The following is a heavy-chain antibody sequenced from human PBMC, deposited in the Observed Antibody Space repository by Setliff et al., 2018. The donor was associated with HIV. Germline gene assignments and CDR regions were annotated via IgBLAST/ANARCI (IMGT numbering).Heavy chain of an antibody. Sequence: ASVKVSCKASGYTFTSYYMHWVRQAPGQGLEWMGMINPSDGSTRYAQKLQGRVTMTRDTSTTTVYMELRSLRSEDTAVYYCARDSGMAVVGTWRRLDPWGQGTLVTVSS. D-gene: IGHD6-19*01. V-gene: IGHV1-46*01. CDR2: INPSDGST. J-gene: IGHJ5*02. CDR3: ARDSGMAVVGTWRRLDP. CDR1: GYTFTSYY.